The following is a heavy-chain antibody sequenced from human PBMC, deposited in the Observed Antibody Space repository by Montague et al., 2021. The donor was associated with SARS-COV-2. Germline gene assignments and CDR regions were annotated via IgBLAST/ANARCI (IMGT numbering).Heavy chain of an antibody. CDR3: ARSYYDILTAYYTPFDF. J-gene: IGHJ4*02. CDR1: GFSLSTSGMR. D-gene: IGHD3-9*01. CDR2: XDWDDDK. Sequence: PVLVKPRQTLTLTCTFSGFSLSTSGMRASWIRQPPGKALEWLARXDWDDDKFYSTSLKTRLTISKDTSKNQVVLTMTNMDPVDTATYYCARSYYDILTAYYTPFDFWGQGTLVTVSS. V-gene: IGHV2-70*04.